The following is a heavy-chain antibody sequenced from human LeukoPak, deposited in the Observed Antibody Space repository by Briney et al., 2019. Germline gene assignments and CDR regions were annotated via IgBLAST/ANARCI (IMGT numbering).Heavy chain of an antibody. D-gene: IGHD3-22*01. CDR2: ISAYNGNT. Sequence: ASVKVSCKASGYTFTSYGISWVRQAPGQGLEWMGWISAYNGNTNYAQKFQGRVTITADESTSTAYMELSSLRSEDTAVYYCAREREDYYYDSSGYYRGGAFDIWGQGTMVTVSS. CDR3: AREREDYYYDSSGYYRGGAFDI. CDR1: GYTFTSYG. J-gene: IGHJ3*02. V-gene: IGHV1-18*01.